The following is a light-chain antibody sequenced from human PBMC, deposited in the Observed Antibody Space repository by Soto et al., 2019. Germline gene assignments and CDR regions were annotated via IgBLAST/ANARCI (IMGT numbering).Light chain of an antibody. CDR3: SAYTVSRTYV. Sequence: QFVLTQPASVSGSPGQSITISCTGTSSDVGAYNFVSWHQQHPGKAPKLMIYNVYDRPSGISYRFSGSKSGNTASLTISGLQGEDEADYYCSAYTVSRTYVFGTGPRSPS. V-gene: IGLV2-14*03. CDR2: NVY. CDR1: SSDVGAYNF. J-gene: IGLJ1*01.